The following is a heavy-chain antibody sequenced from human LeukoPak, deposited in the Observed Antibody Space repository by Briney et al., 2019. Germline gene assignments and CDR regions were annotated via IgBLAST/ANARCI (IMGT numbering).Heavy chain of an antibody. CDR2: IYYSGST. J-gene: IGHJ4*02. Sequence: SETQSLTCTVSGGSISSSSYYWGWIRQPPGKGLEWIGSIYYSGSTYYNPSLKSRVTISVDTSKNQFSLNLSSLTAADTAVYYCARTSVGMRGYYFDSWGQGTLATVSS. CDR1: GGSISSSSYY. D-gene: IGHD3-10*01. CDR3: ARTSVGMRGYYFDS. V-gene: IGHV4-39*07.